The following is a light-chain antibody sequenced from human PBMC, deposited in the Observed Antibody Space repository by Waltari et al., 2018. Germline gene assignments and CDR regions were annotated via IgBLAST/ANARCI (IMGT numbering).Light chain of an antibody. V-gene: IGKV3-20*01. Sequence: EIVLTQSPGTLSLSPGARATLSCRASQSVNNNYLAWYQQKPGQAPRLLIHGASSRATGIPDRFSGSGSGTAFTLTISRLEPEDFAVYYCQEYGGKTFGQGTKVEIK. J-gene: IGKJ1*01. CDR1: QSVNNNY. CDR2: GAS. CDR3: QEYGGKT.